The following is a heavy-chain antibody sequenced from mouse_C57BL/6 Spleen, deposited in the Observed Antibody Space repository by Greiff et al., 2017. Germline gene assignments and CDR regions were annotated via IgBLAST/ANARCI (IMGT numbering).Heavy chain of an antibody. J-gene: IGHJ4*01. CDR3: ARRHYYGSSQTMDY. CDR2: ISRGSSTI. CDR1: GFTFSDYG. V-gene: IGHV5-17*01. D-gene: IGHD1-1*01. Sequence: EVQVVESGGGLVKPGGSLKLSCAASGFTFSDYGMHWVRQAPEKGLEWVAYISRGSSTIYYADTVKGRFTIARDNAKNTLFLQMTSLRCEETAMYDCARRHYYGSSQTMDYWGQGTSVTVSS.